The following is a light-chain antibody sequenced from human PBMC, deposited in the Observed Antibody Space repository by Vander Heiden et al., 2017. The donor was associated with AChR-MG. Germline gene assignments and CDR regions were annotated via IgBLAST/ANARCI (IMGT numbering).Light chain of an antibody. CDR1: QSVSSN. CDR3: QLYNNWPPLT. CDR2: GAS. J-gene: IGKJ4*01. V-gene: IGKV3-15*01. Sequence: EIVMTQSPATLSVSPGERATLSCRASQSVSSNLAWYQQKPGQAPRLLIYGASTRATGIPARFSGSGSGTEFTLTISSLQSEDFAVYYCQLYNNWPPLTFGAGTKVEI.